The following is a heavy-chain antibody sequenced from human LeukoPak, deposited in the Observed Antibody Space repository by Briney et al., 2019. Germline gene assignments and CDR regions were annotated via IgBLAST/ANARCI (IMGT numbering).Heavy chain of an antibody. D-gene: IGHD1-20*01. Sequence: PGGSLRLSCAASGFTFSSYAMSWVRQAPGKGLEWVAVIWYDRSKKFYADSVEGRFTISSDNSKNTLFLQMNSLRDEDTAVYYCAKGDNYKPLYFDNWGQGSLVTVTA. CDR2: IWYDRSKK. CDR1: GFTFSSYA. CDR3: AKGDNYKPLYFDN. V-gene: IGHV3-33*06. J-gene: IGHJ4*02.